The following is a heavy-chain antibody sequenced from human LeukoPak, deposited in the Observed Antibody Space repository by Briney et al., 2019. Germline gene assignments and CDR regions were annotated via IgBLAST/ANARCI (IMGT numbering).Heavy chain of an antibody. CDR3: AKEGDGYAYYFDY. V-gene: IGHV3-43*01. J-gene: IGHJ4*02. CDR1: GFTFDDYT. Sequence: GGSLRLSCAASGFTFDDYTMHWVRQAPGKGLEWVSPISWDGGSKYYADSGKGRFTISRDNSKNSLYLQMNSLRTEDTALYYCAKEGDGYAYYFDYWGQGTLVTVSS. D-gene: IGHD5-24*01. CDR2: ISWDGGSK.